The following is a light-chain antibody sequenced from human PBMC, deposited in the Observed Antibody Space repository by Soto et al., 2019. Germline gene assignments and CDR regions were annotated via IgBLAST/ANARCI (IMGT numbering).Light chain of an antibody. Sequence: QPVLTQPPSVSGAPGQRVTISCTGSSSNTGAGYDVHWYKQFPGTAPKLLIYGNNNRPSGVPGRFSGSKSGTSASLAITGLQVEDEANYYGQSYDSSLSGFVFGTGTKLTVL. CDR2: GNN. V-gene: IGLV1-40*01. CDR3: QSYDSSLSGFV. CDR1: SSNTGAGYD. J-gene: IGLJ1*01.